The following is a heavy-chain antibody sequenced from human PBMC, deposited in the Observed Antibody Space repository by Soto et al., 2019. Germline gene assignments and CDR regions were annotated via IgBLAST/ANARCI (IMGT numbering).Heavy chain of an antibody. CDR2: INPSGGST. D-gene: IGHD6-6*01. CDR3: AREALVGAARPGTIGYYYYGMDV. J-gene: IGHJ6*02. Sequence: ASVKVSCKASGYTFTSYYMHWVRQAPGQGLEWMGIINPSGGSTSYAQKFQGRVTMTRDTSTSTVYMELSSLRSEDTAVYYCAREALVGAARPGTIGYYYYGMDVWAKGPRSPS. V-gene: IGHV1-46*01. CDR1: GYTFTSYY.